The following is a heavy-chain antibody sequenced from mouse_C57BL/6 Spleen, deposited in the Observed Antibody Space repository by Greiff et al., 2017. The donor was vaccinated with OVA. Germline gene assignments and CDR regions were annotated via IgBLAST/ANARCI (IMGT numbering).Heavy chain of an antibody. CDR3: ATSTGTLYYFDY. Sequence: QVQLKESGAELVRPGASVKLSCKASGYTFTDYYINWVKQRPGQGLEWIARIYPGSGNTYYNEKFKGKATLTAEKSSSTAYMQLSSLTSEDSAVYFCATSTGTLYYFDYWGQGTTLTVSS. CDR2: IYPGSGNT. CDR1: GYTFTDYY. V-gene: IGHV1-76*01. J-gene: IGHJ2*01. D-gene: IGHD4-1*02.